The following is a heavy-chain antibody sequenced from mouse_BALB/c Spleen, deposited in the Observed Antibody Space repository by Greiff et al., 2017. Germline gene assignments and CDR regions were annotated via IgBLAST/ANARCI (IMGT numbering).Heavy chain of an antibody. J-gene: IGHJ1*01. Sequence: VQLKQSGAELVRSGASVKLSCTASGFNIKDYYMHWVKQRPEQGLEWIGWIDPENGDTEYAPKFQGKATMTADTSSNTAYLQLSSLTSEDTAVYYCNAAHYYGSSSWYFDVWGAGTTVTVSS. V-gene: IGHV14-4*02. CDR1: GFNIKDYY. CDR3: NAAHYYGSSSWYFDV. D-gene: IGHD1-1*01. CDR2: IDPENGDT.